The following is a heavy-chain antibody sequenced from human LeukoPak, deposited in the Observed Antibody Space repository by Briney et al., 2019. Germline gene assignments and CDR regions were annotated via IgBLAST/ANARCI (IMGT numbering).Heavy chain of an antibody. D-gene: IGHD2-2*01. J-gene: IGHJ3*02. V-gene: IGHV4-4*07. Sequence: SETLSLTCTVSGGSIRSYYWSWIRQPAGKGLEWIGRINTSGSTNYNPSLKSRVTMSVDTSKKQFSLKLSSVTAADTAVYYCARNLLPAAKGAFDIWGQGTLVTVSS. CDR2: INTSGST. CDR3: ARNLLPAAKGAFDI. CDR1: GGSIRSYY.